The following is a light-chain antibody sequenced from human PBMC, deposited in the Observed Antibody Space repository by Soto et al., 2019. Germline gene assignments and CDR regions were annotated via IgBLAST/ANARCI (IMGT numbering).Light chain of an antibody. Sequence: IVLTQSPVTLSLSPGARATLSCRASQSVTTFLAWYQQKPGQAPRLLIYDASKSATGIPARFSGSGSGTDFTLTISSLEPEDFSVYYCQQRTNWPLTFGGGTKVESK. CDR1: QSVTTF. CDR3: QQRTNWPLT. CDR2: DAS. V-gene: IGKV3-11*01. J-gene: IGKJ4*01.